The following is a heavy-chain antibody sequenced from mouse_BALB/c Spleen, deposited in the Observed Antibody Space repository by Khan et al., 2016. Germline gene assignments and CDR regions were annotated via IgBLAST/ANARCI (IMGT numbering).Heavy chain of an antibody. V-gene: IGHV2-6-7*01. J-gene: IGHJ3*01. Sequence: QVQLKESGPGLVAPSQSLSITCTVSGFSLTGYGVNWVRQPPGKGLEWLGKIWADGRTDYNSALKSRVSISKDNSKSQVVLKMNSMQTDDTANYYCSRDYDGFAYWGQGTLVIVSA. D-gene: IGHD2-12*01. CDR2: IWADGRT. CDR1: GFSLTGYG. CDR3: SRDYDGFAY.